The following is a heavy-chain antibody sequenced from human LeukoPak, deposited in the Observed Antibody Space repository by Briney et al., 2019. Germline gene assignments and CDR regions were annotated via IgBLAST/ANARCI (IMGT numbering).Heavy chain of an antibody. CDR2: IKQDGGEE. Sequence: PGGSLRLSCVASGFTFSLYWMSWVRQAPGKGVEWVAHIKQDGGEEFYVDSVKGRFTISRDNPKNSLYLQMNSLRAEDTAVYYCVRVNPRGYDPPKWGQGTLVTVSS. V-gene: IGHV3-7*05. CDR1: GFTFSLYW. D-gene: IGHD5-12*01. J-gene: IGHJ4*02. CDR3: VRVNPRGYDPPK.